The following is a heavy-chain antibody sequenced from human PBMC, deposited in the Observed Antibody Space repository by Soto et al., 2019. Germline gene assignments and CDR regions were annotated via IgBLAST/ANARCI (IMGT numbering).Heavy chain of an antibody. D-gene: IGHD3-10*01. Sequence: QVQLVLSGAEVKKPGSSVRVSCKASGDTFSFYSINWVRQAPGLGLEWMGRINPILSMSNYAQRFQGRVTVTADKSTSTAYMELSSLRSEDTAMYYCASSYGSGYRAFDYWGQGALVTVSS. V-gene: IGHV1-69*02. J-gene: IGHJ4*02. CDR1: GDTFSFYS. CDR3: ASSYGSGYRAFDY. CDR2: INPILSMS.